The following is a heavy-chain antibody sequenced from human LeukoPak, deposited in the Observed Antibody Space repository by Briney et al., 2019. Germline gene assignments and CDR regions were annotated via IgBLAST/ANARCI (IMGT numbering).Heavy chain of an antibody. D-gene: IGHD1-14*01. CDR2: ISGSGGST. V-gene: IGHV3-23*01. J-gene: IGHJ6*03. Sequence: GGSLRLSCAASGFTFSSCAMSWVRQAPGKGLEWVAAISGSGGSTYYADSVKGRFTISRDNSKNTLNLQMNSLRAEDTAVYYCAKDCRKREPDYYYYYMDVWGKGTTVTVSS. CDR1: GFTFSSCA. CDR3: AKDCRKREPDYYYYYMDV.